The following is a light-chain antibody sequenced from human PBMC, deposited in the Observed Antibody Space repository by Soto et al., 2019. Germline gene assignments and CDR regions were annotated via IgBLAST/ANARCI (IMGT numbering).Light chain of an antibody. J-gene: IGLJ1*01. Sequence: SSITNLASVSGSPGHSSSISCTGTSSDVGAYTSVSWYQHHPGKAPKVMIYEVNKRPSGISNRFSGSKSVNTASLTISGLQPEDEAHYYCSSYTSDNRDYVFGTGTKVTVL. CDR2: EVN. CDR3: SSYTSDNRDYV. V-gene: IGLV2-14*01. CDR1: SSDVGAYTS.